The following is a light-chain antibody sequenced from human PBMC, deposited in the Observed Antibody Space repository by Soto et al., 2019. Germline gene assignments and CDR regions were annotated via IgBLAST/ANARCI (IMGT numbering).Light chain of an antibody. CDR1: QSISSW. Sequence: DVQMTRSPSTLSASVGDRVTITCRASQSISSWLAWYQQKPGKAPKLLIYKASSLESGVPSRFSGSGSGTEFTLTISSLQPDDFATYYCQQYNSYSGTFGHGTRLEIK. CDR2: KAS. J-gene: IGKJ5*01. CDR3: QQYNSYSGT. V-gene: IGKV1-5*03.